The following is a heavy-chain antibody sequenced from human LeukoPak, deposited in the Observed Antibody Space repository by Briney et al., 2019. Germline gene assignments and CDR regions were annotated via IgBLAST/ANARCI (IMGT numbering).Heavy chain of an antibody. V-gene: IGHV3-48*01. CDR1: GFTFSSYS. CDR3: ARVRRLVPDY. CDR2: ISSSSSTI. J-gene: IGHJ4*02. Sequence: PGRSLRLSCAASGFTFSSYSMNWVRQAPGKGLEWVSYISSSSSTIYYADSVKGRFTISRDNAKNSLYLQMNSLRAEDTAVYYCARVRRLVPDYWGQGTLVTVSS. D-gene: IGHD3-9*01.